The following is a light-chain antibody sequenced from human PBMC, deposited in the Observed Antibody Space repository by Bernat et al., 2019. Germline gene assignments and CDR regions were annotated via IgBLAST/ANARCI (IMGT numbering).Light chain of an antibody. CDR2: DVS. V-gene: IGLV2-11*01. CDR3: CSYAGRYLEWV. Sequence: QSALTQPRSVSGSPGQSVTIPCTGTSSDVGGYNYVSWYQQHPGKAPKLMIYDVSKRPSGVPDRFSGSKSGNTASLTISGLHAEDEADYYCCSYAGRYLEWVFAGGTKLAVL. J-gene: IGLJ3*02. CDR1: SSDVGGYNY.